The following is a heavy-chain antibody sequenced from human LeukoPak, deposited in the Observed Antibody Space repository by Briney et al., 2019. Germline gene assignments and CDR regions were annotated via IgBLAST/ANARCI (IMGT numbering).Heavy chain of an antibody. Sequence: SGGSLRLSCAASGFTFSSYAMSWVRQAPGKGLEWVSAISGSGGSTYYADSVKGRFTIPRDNSKNTLYLQMNSLRAEDTAVYYCASLSLYSSSWNDYWGQGTLVTVSS. CDR3: ASLSLYSSSWNDY. D-gene: IGHD6-13*01. J-gene: IGHJ4*02. CDR1: GFTFSSYA. V-gene: IGHV3-23*01. CDR2: ISGSGGST.